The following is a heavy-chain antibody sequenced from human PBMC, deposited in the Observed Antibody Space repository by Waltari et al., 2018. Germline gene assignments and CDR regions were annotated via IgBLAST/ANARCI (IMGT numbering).Heavy chain of an antibody. CDR1: GFTFRSYA. Sequence: EVQLLESGGGLVQPGGSLRLSCADSGFTFRSYAMSWVRQAPGKGLEWVSAISGSGGSTYYADSVKGRFTISRDNSKNTLYLQMNSLRAEDTAVYYCAVSSHEPAEIGAFDIWGQGTMVTVSS. J-gene: IGHJ3*02. CDR2: ISGSGGST. D-gene: IGHD3-10*01. CDR3: AVSSHEPAEIGAFDI. V-gene: IGHV3-23*01.